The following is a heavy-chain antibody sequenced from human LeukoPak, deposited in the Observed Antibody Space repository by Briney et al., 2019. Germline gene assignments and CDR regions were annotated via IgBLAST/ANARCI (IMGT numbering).Heavy chain of an antibody. D-gene: IGHD2-2*01. J-gene: IGHJ4*02. CDR3: AKVNYYQPYF. Sequence: GGSLRLSCAASGFTFSSYAMSWVRQAPGKGLEWVSAISGSGGSTYYADSVKGRFTISRDTFQNTLYLQLNSLRVDDTAVYYCAKVNYYQPYFWGQGTLVTVSS. CDR2: ISGSGGST. CDR1: GFTFSSYA. V-gene: IGHV3-23*01.